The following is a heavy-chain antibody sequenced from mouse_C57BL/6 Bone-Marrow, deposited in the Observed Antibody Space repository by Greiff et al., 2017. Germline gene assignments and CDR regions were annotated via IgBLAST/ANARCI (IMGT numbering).Heavy chain of an antibody. J-gene: IGHJ2*01. CDR1: GYTFTDYE. CDR3: HERWGTVVAYYCDY. V-gene: IGHV1-15*01. Sequence: QVQLKESGAELVRPGASVTLSCKASGYTFTDYEMHWVKQTPVHGLEWIGAIDPEPGGTAYNQKFKGTAILTADKSSCTAYMELRSLTSEDSAVYYCHERWGTVVAYYCDYWGQGTTLTVSS. D-gene: IGHD1-1*01. CDR2: IDPEPGGT.